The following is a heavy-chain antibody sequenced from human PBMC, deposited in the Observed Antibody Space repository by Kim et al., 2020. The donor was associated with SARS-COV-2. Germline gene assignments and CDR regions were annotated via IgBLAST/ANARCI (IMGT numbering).Heavy chain of an antibody. CDR1: GFTFSSYA. Sequence: GGSLRLSCAASGFTFSSYAMSWVRQAPGKGLEWVSVIGGSGTNTYYADSVKGRFTISRDNSKNTLYLQMNSLRAEDTAIYYCARRAGRSSYYFDYWGQGTLVTVSS. J-gene: IGHJ4*02. V-gene: IGHV3-23*01. CDR2: IGGSGTNT. D-gene: IGHD6-6*01. CDR3: ARRAGRSSYYFDY.